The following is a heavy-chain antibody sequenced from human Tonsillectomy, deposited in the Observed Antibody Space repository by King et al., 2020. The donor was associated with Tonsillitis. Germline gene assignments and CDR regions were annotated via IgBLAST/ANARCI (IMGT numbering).Heavy chain of an antibody. CDR2: ISGSDSYT. J-gene: IGHJ4*02. Sequence: VQLVESGGGLVKPGGSLRLSCAASGFTFSDYYMSWIRQAPGKGLEWVSYISGSDSYTNYADSVKGRFTISRDNAKNSLYLQMNSLRAEDTAVYYWARVGPLEYSSGWYGVDYWGQGTLVTVSS. CDR3: ARVGPLEYSSGWYGVDY. D-gene: IGHD6-19*01. CDR1: GFTFSDYY. V-gene: IGHV3-11*06.